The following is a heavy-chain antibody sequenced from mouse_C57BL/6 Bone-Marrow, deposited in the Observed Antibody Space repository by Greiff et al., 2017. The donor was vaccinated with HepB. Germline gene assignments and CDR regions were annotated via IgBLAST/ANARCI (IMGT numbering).Heavy chain of an antibody. J-gene: IGHJ2*01. V-gene: IGHV14-4*01. Sequence: VQLQQSGAELVRPGASVKLSCTASGFNIKDDYMHWVKQRPEQGLEWIGWIDPENGDTEYASKFQGKATITADTSSNTAYLQLSSLTSEDTAVYYCTTWGGYYFDYWGHGTTLTVSS. CDR3: TTWGGYYFDY. CDR1: GFNIKDDY. CDR2: IDPENGDT.